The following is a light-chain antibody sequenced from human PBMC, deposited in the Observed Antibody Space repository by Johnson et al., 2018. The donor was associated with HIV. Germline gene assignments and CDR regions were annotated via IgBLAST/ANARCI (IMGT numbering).Light chain of an antibody. Sequence: QSVLTQPPSVSAAPGQKVTISCSGSSSNIGNNYVSWYQQLPGTAPKVLIYDNNKRPSGIPDRFSGSKSGTSATLGITGLQTGDEADYYCGTWDSSLSGYVLGAGTKVTVL. CDR1: SSNIGNNY. CDR3: GTWDSSLSGYV. V-gene: IGLV1-51*01. CDR2: DNN. J-gene: IGLJ1*01.